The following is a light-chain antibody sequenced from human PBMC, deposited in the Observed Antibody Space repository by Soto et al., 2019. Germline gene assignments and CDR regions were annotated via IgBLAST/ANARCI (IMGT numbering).Light chain of an antibody. CDR2: GAS. Sequence: EILMTQSQATLSFSPGERATLSGRASQSSSSNVDGYQQKPGQAPRLLIYGASTRATGVPARFSGGGSGTEFTLTISSLQSEDFAVYFCQQYKDWPPYTFGQGTKLEIK. J-gene: IGKJ2*01. V-gene: IGKV3-15*01. CDR1: QSSSSN. CDR3: QQYKDWPPYT.